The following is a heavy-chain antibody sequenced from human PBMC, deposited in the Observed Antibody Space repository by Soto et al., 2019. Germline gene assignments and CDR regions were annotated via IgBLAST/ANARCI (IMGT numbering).Heavy chain of an antibody. Sequence: GGSLRLSCAASGFTFSSYGMHWVRQAPGKGLEWVAVISYDGSNKYYADSVKGRFTISRDNSKNTLYLQMNSLRAEDTAVYYCAKEGYYDSSGYYYYYYYYGMDVWGQGTTVTVSS. D-gene: IGHD3-22*01. V-gene: IGHV3-30*18. CDR2: ISYDGSNK. CDR3: AKEGYYDSSGYYYYYYYYGMDV. J-gene: IGHJ6*02. CDR1: GFTFSSYG.